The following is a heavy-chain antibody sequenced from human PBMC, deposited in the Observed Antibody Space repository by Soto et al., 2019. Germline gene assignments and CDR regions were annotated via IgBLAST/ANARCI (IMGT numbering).Heavy chain of an antibody. CDR3: AKCSSYDSSGYYSEDAFDI. Sequence: GGSLRLSCAASGFTFSSYAMSWVRQAPGKGLEWVSAISGSGGSTYYADSVKGRFTISRDNSKNTLYLQMNSLRAEDTAVYYCAKCSSYDSSGYYSEDAFDIWGQGTMVTVSS. V-gene: IGHV3-23*01. CDR2: ISGSGGST. D-gene: IGHD3-22*01. CDR1: GFTFSSYA. J-gene: IGHJ3*02.